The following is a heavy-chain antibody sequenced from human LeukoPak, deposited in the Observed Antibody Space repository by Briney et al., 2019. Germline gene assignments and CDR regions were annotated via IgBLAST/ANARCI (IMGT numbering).Heavy chain of an antibody. CDR3: TSSTVTSYIDY. Sequence: GGSLRLSCAASGFTFSSYAMHWVRQAPGKGLEWVAVISYDGSNKYYADSVKGRFTISRDNSKNTLYLQMNSLRAEDTAVYYCTSSTVTSYIDYWGQGTLVTVSS. CDR1: GFTFSSYA. D-gene: IGHD4-17*01. J-gene: IGHJ4*02. V-gene: IGHV3-30*04. CDR2: ISYDGSNK.